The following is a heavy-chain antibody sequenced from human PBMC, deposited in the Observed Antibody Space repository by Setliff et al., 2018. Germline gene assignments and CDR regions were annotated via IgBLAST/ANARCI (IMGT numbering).Heavy chain of an antibody. D-gene: IGHD7-27*01. J-gene: IGHJ4*01. CDR1: GFAFDSYA. CDR2: IFHDGRDI. CDR3: AGVHWTTNWFLHY. Sequence: GESLRLSCAASGFAFDSYAMHWVRQAPGKGLEWVAIIFHDGRDIYYGDSVQGRFAISRDNSKNTLYLQMNSLRSDDTAVYYCAGVHWTTNWFLHYWGQGALVTV. V-gene: IGHV3-30*03.